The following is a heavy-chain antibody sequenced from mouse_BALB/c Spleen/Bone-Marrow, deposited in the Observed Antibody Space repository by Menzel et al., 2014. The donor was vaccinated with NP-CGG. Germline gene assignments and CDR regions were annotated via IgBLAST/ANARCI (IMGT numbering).Heavy chain of an antibody. J-gene: IGHJ4*01. CDR2: IDTSDSYT. CDR1: GYTFTDNW. CDR3: AGGGQDFSLDY. Sequence: QVQLQQSGVEIGMPGASVKMSCKASGYTFTDNWIYWVKQRPGQGLEWIGAIDTSDSYTNYNQKFMGKASLTVDASSSTAYMQVSSMTSDNSADYCWAGGGQDFSLDYWGQGTSVTVSS. V-gene: IGHV1-69*01. D-gene: IGHD3-3*01.